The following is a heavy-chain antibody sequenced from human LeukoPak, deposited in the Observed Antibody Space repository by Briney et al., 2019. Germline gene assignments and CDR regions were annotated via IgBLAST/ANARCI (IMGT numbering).Heavy chain of an antibody. J-gene: IGHJ4*02. CDR1: GGSISSYY. V-gene: IGHV4-59*08. D-gene: IGHD6-19*01. Sequence: PSETLSLTCTVSGGSISSYYWSWIRQPPGKGLEWMGYIYYSGSTNYNPSLKSRVTISVDTSKNQFSLKLSSVTAADTAVYYCAVAEGWGGFDYCGQGTLVTVSS. CDR3: AVAEGWGGFDY. CDR2: IYYSGST.